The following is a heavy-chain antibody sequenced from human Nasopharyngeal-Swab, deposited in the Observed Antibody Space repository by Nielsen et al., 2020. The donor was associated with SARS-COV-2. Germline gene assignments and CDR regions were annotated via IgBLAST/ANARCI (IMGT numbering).Heavy chain of an antibody. J-gene: IGHJ5*02. Sequence: ASVKVSCKASGYTFTSYGISWVRQAPGKGLEWMGGFDPEDGETIYAQKFQGRVTMTEDTSTDTAYMELSSLRSEDTAVYYCATGPAAGNPTWWFDPWGQGTLVTVSS. CDR3: ATGPAAGNPTWWFDP. CDR1: GYTFTSYG. V-gene: IGHV1-24*01. CDR2: FDPEDGET. D-gene: IGHD6-13*01.